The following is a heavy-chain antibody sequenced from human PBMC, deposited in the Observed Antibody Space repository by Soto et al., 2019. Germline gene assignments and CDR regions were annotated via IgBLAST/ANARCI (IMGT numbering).Heavy chain of an antibody. V-gene: IGHV1-69*02. CDR1: GGTFSSYT. Sequence: QVQLVQSGAEVKNPGSSVRVSCKASGGTFSSYTLNWVRQAPGQGLEWMGRIIPILSMSTYAQKFQGRVSIIAEKSTTTAYMTLSSLRSDDTARYYCARSYGSGSRPFDYWGQGTLVTVSS. CDR2: IIPILSMS. CDR3: ARSYGSGSRPFDY. D-gene: IGHD3-10*01. J-gene: IGHJ4*02.